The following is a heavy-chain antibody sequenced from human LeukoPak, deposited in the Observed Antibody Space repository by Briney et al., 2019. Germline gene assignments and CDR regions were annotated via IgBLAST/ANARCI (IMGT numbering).Heavy chain of an antibody. CDR3: ARLHPRFGVAQVGRTNYYMDV. D-gene: IGHD3-3*01. J-gene: IGHJ6*03. Sequence: SETLSLTCTVSGGSISSYYWSWIRQPAGKGLEWIGRIYTSGSTNYNPSLKSRVTMSVDTSKNQFSLKLSSVTAADTAVYYCARLHPRFGVAQVGRTNYYMDVWGKGTTVAVSS. CDR1: GGSISSYY. V-gene: IGHV4-4*07. CDR2: IYTSGST.